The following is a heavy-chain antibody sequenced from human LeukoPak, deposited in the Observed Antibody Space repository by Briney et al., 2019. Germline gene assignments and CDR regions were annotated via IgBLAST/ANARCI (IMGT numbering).Heavy chain of an antibody. V-gene: IGHV3-23*01. CDR1: GITLSNYG. CDR2: ISGSGGST. D-gene: IGHD3-22*01. J-gene: IGHJ4*02. Sequence: GGSLRLSCAVSGITLSNYGMSWVRQAPGRGLEWVAGISGSGGSTNYADSVKGRFTISRDNPKNTLYLQMNSLTVEDTAVYFCAKRGVVIRVILVGFHKEAYYFDSWGQGALVTVSS. CDR3: AKRGVVIRVILVGFHKEAYYFDS.